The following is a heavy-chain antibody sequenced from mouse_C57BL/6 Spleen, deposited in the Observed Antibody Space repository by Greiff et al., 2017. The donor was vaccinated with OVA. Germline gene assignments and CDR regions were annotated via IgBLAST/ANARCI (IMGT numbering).Heavy chain of an antibody. V-gene: IGHV5-16*01. D-gene: IGHD4-1*01. J-gene: IGHJ2*01. CDR1: GFTFSDYY. CDR2: INYDGSST. Sequence: EVKLMESEGGLVQPGSSMKLSCTASGFTFSDYYMAWVRQVPEKGLEWVANINYDGSSTYYLDSLKSRFIISRDNAKNILYLQMSSLKSEDTATYYCARERRLGDYFDYWGQGTTLTVSS. CDR3: ARERRLGDYFDY.